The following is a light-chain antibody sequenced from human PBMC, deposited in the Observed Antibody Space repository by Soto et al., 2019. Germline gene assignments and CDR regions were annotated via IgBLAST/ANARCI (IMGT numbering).Light chain of an antibody. V-gene: IGKV3-20*01. Sequence: EIVLTQSPGTLSLSPGDRATLSCRASQSVRSNFLAWYKQKPGQAPKLLISGASSRATGIPDRFSGSGSGKDFTLTISRLEPEDFALYSCQQYGTSPGTFGQGTKPEIK. CDR2: GAS. CDR3: QQYGTSPGT. J-gene: IGKJ2*02. CDR1: QSVRSNF.